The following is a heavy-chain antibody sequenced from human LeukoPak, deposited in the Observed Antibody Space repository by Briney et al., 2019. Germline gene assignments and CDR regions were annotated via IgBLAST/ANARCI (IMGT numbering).Heavy chain of an antibody. J-gene: IGHJ4*02. CDR3: ARALELVH. CDR2: ISSSGNTI. CDR1: GFTFSSYS. D-gene: IGHD1-26*01. V-gene: IGHV3-48*04. Sequence: PGGSLRLSCAASGFTFSSYSMNWVRQAPGKGLEWVSYISSSGNTIYYADSVKGRFTISRDNAKSSLSLQMNSLRAEDTAVYYCARALELVHWGQGTLVTASA.